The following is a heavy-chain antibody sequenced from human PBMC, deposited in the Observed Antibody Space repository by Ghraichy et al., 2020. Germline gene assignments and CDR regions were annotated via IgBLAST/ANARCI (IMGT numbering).Heavy chain of an antibody. D-gene: IGHD2-8*02. J-gene: IGHJ4*02. V-gene: IGHV2-5*02. Sequence: SGPTLVKPTQTLTLTCTFSGFSLSTSGVGVGWIRQPPGKALEWLGIIHWDDDKRYSPSLKSRLTITKDTSKNQVVLTMTNMDPVDTATYYCAHSGGGVAVPQYWGQGTLVTVSS. CDR3: AHSGGGVAVPQY. CDR2: IHWDDDK. CDR1: GFSLSTSGVG.